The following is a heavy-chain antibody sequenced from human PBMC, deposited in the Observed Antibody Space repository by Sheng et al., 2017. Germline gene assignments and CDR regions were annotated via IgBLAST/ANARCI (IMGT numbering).Heavy chain of an antibody. CDR2: IWYDGSNK. J-gene: IGHJ4*02. CDR3: ARSLMLFDH. Sequence: VQLVESGGGVVRPGGSLRLSCATSGFTFDDHGMHWVRQGPGKGLEWVAVIWYDGSNKYYADSVKGRFTISRDNSKNTLYLQMNSLRAEDTAVYYCARSLMLFDHWGQGTLVTVSS. CDR1: GFTFDDHG. D-gene: IGHD2-8*01. V-gene: IGHV3-33*01.